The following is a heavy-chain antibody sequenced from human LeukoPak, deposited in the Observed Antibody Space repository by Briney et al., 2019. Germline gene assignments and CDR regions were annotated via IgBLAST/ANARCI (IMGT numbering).Heavy chain of an antibody. CDR3: ARGPDYYDSSGYDYYYMDV. Sequence: XKASGGTFSSYAISWVRQAPGQGLEWMGGIIPIFGTANYAQKFQGKVTITADESTSTAYMELSSLRSEDTAVYYCARGPDYYDSSGYDYYYMDVWGKGTTVTVSS. J-gene: IGHJ6*03. CDR2: IIPIFGTA. V-gene: IGHV1-69*01. CDR1: GGTFSSYA. D-gene: IGHD3-22*01.